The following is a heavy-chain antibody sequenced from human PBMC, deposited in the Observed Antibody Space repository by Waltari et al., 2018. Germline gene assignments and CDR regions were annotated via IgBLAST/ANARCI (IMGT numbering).Heavy chain of an antibody. CDR2: ISSSSSNI. J-gene: IGHJ4*02. V-gene: IGHV3-21*01. CDR3: ARDPDIGGSYPGRFDY. Sequence: EVQLVASGGGLVKPGGSLRLSCAAPGFTSCSYSLNWVRQAPGKGLEWVSSISSSSSNIYCADSVKGRFTISRDNAKNSLYLQMNSLRAEDTAVYYCARDPDIGGSYPGRFDYWGQGTLVTVSS. CDR1: GFTSCSYS. D-gene: IGHD1-26*01.